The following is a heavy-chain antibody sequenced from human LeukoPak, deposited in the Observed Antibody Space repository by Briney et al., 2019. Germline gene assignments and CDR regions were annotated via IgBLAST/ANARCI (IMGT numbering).Heavy chain of an antibody. Sequence: GGSLRLSCAASGFTFSSYGMHWVRQAPGKGLEWVAVISYDGSNKYYADSVKGRFTISRDNAKNSLYLQMNSLRAEDTAVYYCATDYDSSGYYFDYWGQGTLVTVSS. CDR2: ISYDGSNK. J-gene: IGHJ4*02. CDR3: ATDYDSSGYYFDY. CDR1: GFTFSSYG. D-gene: IGHD3-22*01. V-gene: IGHV3-30*03.